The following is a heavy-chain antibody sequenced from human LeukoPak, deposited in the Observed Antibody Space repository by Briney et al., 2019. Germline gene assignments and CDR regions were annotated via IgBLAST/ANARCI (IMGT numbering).Heavy chain of an antibody. CDR2: IIPIFGTA. CDR3: ASGGGYSYGYIYYYYGMDV. J-gene: IGHJ6*02. V-gene: IGHV1-69*13. CDR1: GGTSSSYA. Sequence: SVKVSCKASGGTSSSYAISWVRQAPGQGLEWMGGIIPIFGTANYAQKFQGRVTITADESTSTAYMELSSLRSEDTAVYYCASGGGYSYGYIYYYYGMDVWGQGTTVTVSS. D-gene: IGHD5-18*01.